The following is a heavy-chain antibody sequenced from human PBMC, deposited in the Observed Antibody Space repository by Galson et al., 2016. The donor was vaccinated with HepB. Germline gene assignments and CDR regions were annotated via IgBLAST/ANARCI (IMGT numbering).Heavy chain of an antibody. Sequence: SLRLSCAASGFTFSTHAMSWVRQAPGKGLEWVSAIGGTGDRRDYADYVKGRFTISRDNLKNTVHLQMDSLRAEDTARYYCATSNSYGYVHWGQGALVTVSS. D-gene: IGHD5-18*01. CDR1: GFTFSTHA. CDR3: ATSNSYGYVH. J-gene: IGHJ4*02. CDR2: IGGTGDRR. V-gene: IGHV3-23*01.